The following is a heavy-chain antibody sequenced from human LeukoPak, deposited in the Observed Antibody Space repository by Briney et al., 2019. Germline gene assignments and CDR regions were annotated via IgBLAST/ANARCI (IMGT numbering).Heavy chain of an antibody. CDR3: ARRWSYLIS. J-gene: IGHJ4*02. D-gene: IGHD1-26*01. CDR2: ISGSGGST. CDR1: GFTFSSYA. Sequence: GGSLRLSCAASGFTFSSYAMSWVRQAPGXXXEWVSAISGSGGSTYYADSVKGRFTISRDNSKNTLYLQMNSLRAEDTAVYYCARRWSYLISWGQGTLVTVSS. V-gene: IGHV3-23*01.